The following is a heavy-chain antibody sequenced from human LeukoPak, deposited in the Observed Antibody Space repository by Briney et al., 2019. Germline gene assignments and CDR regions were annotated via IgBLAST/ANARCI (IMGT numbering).Heavy chain of an antibody. Sequence: SETLSLTCTVSGGSISSYYWSWIRQPLGKGLEWIGYIYYSGSTNYNPSLKSRVTISVDTSKNQFSLRLSSVTAADTAVYYCAGLIAVAGFAEYYYGMDVWGQGTTVTVSS. D-gene: IGHD6-19*01. CDR1: GGSISSYY. CDR3: AGLIAVAGFAEYYYGMDV. CDR2: IYYSGST. J-gene: IGHJ6*02. V-gene: IGHV4-59*01.